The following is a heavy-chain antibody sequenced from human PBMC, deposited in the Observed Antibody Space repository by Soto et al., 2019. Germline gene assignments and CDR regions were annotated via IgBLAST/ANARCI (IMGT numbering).Heavy chain of an antibody. D-gene: IGHD3-10*01. CDR1: GFTFSSYA. CDR3: AKDFMVRGVIITCYFDY. J-gene: IGHJ4*02. CDR2: ISGSGGST. V-gene: IGHV3-23*01. Sequence: GGSLRLSCAASGFTFSSYAMSWVRQAPGKGLEWVSAISGSGGSTYYADSVKGRFTISRDNSKNTLYLQMNSLRAEDTAVYYCAKDFMVRGVIITCYFDYWGQGTLVTVSS.